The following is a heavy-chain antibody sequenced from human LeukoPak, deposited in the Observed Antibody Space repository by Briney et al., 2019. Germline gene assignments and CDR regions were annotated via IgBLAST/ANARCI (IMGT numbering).Heavy chain of an antibody. Sequence: GGSLRLSCAASGFTFSSYEMIWVRQAPGKGLEWLSYISSSGSTTYYADSVKGRFTISRDNAKDSLYLQMNSLRAEDTAVYYCARDLYSSSWNWFDPWGQGTLVTVSS. CDR2: ISSSGSTT. CDR1: GFTFSSYE. J-gene: IGHJ5*02. V-gene: IGHV3-48*03. CDR3: ARDLYSSSWNWFDP. D-gene: IGHD6-13*01.